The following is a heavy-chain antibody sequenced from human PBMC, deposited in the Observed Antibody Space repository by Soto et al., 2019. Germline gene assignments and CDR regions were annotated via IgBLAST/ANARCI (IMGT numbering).Heavy chain of an antibody. CDR3: ARLRSGSYFIDY. CDR1: GGPISSSGYY. CDR2: INYGGRT. V-gene: IGHV4-39*01. D-gene: IGHD1-26*01. Sequence: SETLSLACTVSGGPISSSGYYGVWIRQPPGKGLEWIGSINYGGRTYYNLSLTSRVTISVDTSKNQFSLRLSFVTAADTAVYYCARLRSGSYFIDYWGQAILVTVSS. J-gene: IGHJ4*02.